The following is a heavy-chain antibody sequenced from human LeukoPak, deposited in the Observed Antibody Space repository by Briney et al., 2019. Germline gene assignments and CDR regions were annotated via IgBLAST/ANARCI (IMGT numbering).Heavy chain of an antibody. J-gene: IGHJ6*03. CDR2: INHSGST. CDR1: GGSFSGYY. CDR3: ARRDIVVVPAAPPYYYYYMDV. D-gene: IGHD2-2*01. V-gene: IGHV4-34*01. Sequence: SETLSLTCAVYGGSFSGYYWSWIRQPPGKGLEWIGEINHSGSTNYNPSLKSRVTVSVDTSKNQFSLKLSSVTAADTAVYYCARRDIVVVPAAPPYYYYYMDVWGKGTTVTVS.